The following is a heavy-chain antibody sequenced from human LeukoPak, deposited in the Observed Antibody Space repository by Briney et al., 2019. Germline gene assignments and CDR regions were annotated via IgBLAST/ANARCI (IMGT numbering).Heavy chain of an antibody. J-gene: IGHJ4*02. CDR2: INPNSGDT. CDR3: ARDYCSSTSCLFDY. D-gene: IGHD2-2*01. CDR1: GYTFTSYD. Sequence: ASVKVSCKASGYTFTSYDINWVRQAPGQGLEWMGRINPNSGDTNYAQKFQGRVTMTRDTSISTAYVELSRLRSDDTAVYYCARDYCSSTSCLFDYWGQGTLVTVSS. V-gene: IGHV1-2*06.